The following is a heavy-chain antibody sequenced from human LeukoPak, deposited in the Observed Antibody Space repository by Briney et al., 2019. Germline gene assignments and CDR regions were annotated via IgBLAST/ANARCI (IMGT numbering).Heavy chain of an antibody. Sequence: KSGGSLRLSCAASGFSFSNYNMNWVRQAPGKGLEWVSSISPSSSYIHYADSVKGRFTISRDNAKNSLYLQMNSLRAEDTAVYYCARDRLSNGYDYWGQGTLVTVSS. J-gene: IGHJ4*02. D-gene: IGHD5-24*01. V-gene: IGHV3-21*01. CDR1: GFSFSNYN. CDR2: ISPSSSYI. CDR3: ARDRLSNGYDY.